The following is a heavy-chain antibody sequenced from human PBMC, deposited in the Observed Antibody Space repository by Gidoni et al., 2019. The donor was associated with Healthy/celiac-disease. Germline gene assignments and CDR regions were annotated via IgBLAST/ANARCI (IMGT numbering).Heavy chain of an antibody. D-gene: IGHD2-15*01. J-gene: IGHJ4*02. CDR1: GFTFSSYA. Sequence: EVQLLESGGGLVQPGGSLRLSCAASGFTFSSYAMSWVRQAPGKGLEWVSAISGSGGSTYYADSVKGRFTISRDNSKNTLYLQMNSLRAEDTAVYYCAKGQRTGRAPPGHFDYWGQGTLVTVSS. CDR3: AKGQRTGRAPPGHFDY. V-gene: IGHV3-23*01. CDR2: ISGSGGST.